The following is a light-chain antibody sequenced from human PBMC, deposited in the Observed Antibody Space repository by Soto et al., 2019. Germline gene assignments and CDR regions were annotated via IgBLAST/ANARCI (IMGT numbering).Light chain of an antibody. V-gene: IGKV3D-15*01. CDR2: AAS. J-gene: IGKJ2*01. CDR1: QSVYSN. Sequence: EIVMTQSPATLSVSPGERATLSCRASQSVYSNLAGYQKKPGQAPRLLIYAASTRATGIPATFSGSGSGTEFTLTISSLQSEDFAVYYSQQYNTWPSYTFGQGTKLDIK. CDR3: QQYNTWPSYT.